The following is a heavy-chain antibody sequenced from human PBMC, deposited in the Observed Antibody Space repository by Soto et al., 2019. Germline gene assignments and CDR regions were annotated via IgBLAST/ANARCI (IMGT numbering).Heavy chain of an antibody. V-gene: IGHV4-59*08. CDR2: LYYSGST. Sequence: PPGKRLEWIGSLYYSGSTNYNPSLQSRVTISVDTSKNQFSLRLTSVTAADTAVYFCARTLFFFQAEDGIRDTVPVSAFLLNRSSDL. J-gene: IGHJ2*01. D-gene: IGHD2-15*01. CDR3: ARTLFFFQAEDGIRDTVPVSAFLLNRSSDL.